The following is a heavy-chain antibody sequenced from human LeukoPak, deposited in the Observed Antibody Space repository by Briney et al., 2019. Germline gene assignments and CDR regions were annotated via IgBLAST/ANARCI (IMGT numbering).Heavy chain of an antibody. CDR1: GYTFTSYG. V-gene: IGHV1-18*01. CDR3: ARDPIPTVGDVGFDY. Sequence: GASVKVSCKASGYTFTSYGISWVRQAPGQGLEWMGWISAYNGNTNYAQKLQGRVTMTRDTSISTAYMELSRLRSDDTAVYYCARDPIPTVGDVGFDYWGQGTLVTVSS. D-gene: IGHD4-23*01. CDR2: ISAYNGNT. J-gene: IGHJ4*02.